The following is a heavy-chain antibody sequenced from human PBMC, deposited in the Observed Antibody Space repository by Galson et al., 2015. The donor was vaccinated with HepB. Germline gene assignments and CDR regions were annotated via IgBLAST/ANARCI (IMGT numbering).Heavy chain of an antibody. J-gene: IGHJ6*02. CDR3: AKAKGSGSYDYGAVRGMDV. D-gene: IGHD3-10*01. CDR2: ISWDGGST. Sequence: SLRLSCAASGFTFDDYAMHWVRQAPGKGLEWVSLISWDGGSTYYADSVKGRFTISRDNSKNSLYLQMNSLRAEDTALYYCAKAKGSGSYDYGAVRGMDVWGQGTTVTVSS. CDR1: GFTFDDYA. V-gene: IGHV3-43D*03.